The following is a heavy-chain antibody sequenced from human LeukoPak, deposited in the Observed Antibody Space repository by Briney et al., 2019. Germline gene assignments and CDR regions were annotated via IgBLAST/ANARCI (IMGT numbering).Heavy chain of an antibody. CDR1: GFTFSSYW. D-gene: IGHD3-22*01. Sequence: GGSLRLSYAASGFTFSSYWMSWVRQAPGKGLEWVANIKQDGSEKYYVDSVKGRFTISRDNAKNSLYLQMNSLRAEDTAVYYCARDSDYYDSSGSDYWGQGTLVTVSS. CDR2: IKQDGSEK. V-gene: IGHV3-7*01. CDR3: ARDSDYYDSSGSDY. J-gene: IGHJ4*02.